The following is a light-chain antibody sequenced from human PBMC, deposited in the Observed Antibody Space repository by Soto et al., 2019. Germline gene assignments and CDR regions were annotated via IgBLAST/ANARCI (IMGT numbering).Light chain of an antibody. Sequence: DIQMTQSPSSLSASVGDRVTITCRASQSISSYLNWYQQKPGKVPQLLIYGASSVQSGVTSRFSGGGSGTDFTLTISSLQPEDYATYYCQQRYSAPWTFGQGTEVEIK. CDR3: QQRYSAPWT. CDR1: QSISSY. V-gene: IGKV1-39*01. CDR2: GAS. J-gene: IGKJ1*01.